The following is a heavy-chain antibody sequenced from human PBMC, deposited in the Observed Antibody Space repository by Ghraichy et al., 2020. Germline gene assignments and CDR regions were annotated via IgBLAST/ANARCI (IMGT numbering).Heavy chain of an antibody. CDR3: ARERSDNYLDY. D-gene: IGHD3-10*01. Sequence: GGSLRLSCAASGLSFGRFAMNWVRQAPGKGLEWISYISSSSSTTYYGDSVKGRFTVSRDNAKNTLFLQMNSLRDEDTAVYYCARERSDNYLDYWGQGTRVTVSS. J-gene: IGHJ4*02. CDR2: ISSSSSTT. CDR1: GLSFGRFA. V-gene: IGHV3-48*02.